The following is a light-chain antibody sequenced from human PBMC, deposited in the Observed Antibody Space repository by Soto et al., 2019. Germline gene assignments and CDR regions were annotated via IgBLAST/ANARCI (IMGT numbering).Light chain of an antibody. CDR1: QSVSSN. J-gene: IGKJ4*01. CDR2: DAS. Sequence: EIVLTQSPGTLSLSPGERATLSCRASQSVSSNYLAWYQQRPGQAPRLLIYDASSRATGIPARFSGSGSGTEFTLTISSLQSEDFAVYYCQQYHNWVTFGGGTKVEIK. CDR3: QQYHNWVT. V-gene: IGKV3D-15*01.